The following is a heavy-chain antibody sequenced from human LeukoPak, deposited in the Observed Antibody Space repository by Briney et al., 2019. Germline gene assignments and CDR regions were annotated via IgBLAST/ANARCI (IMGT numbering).Heavy chain of an antibody. D-gene: IGHD3-9*01. V-gene: IGHV1-18*01. CDR3: ARTAVRYFVYYFDY. J-gene: IGHJ4*02. CDR2: ISAYNGNT. Sequence: ASVKVSCKASGCTFTSYGISWVRQAPGQGLEWMGWISAYNGNTNYAQKLQGRVTMTTDTSTSTAYMELRSLRSDDTAVYYCARTAVRYFVYYFDYWGQGTLVTVSS. CDR1: GCTFTSYG.